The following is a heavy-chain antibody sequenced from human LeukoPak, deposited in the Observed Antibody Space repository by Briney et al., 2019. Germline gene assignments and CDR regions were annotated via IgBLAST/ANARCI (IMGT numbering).Heavy chain of an antibody. CDR1: GFSFSFFA. V-gene: IGHV3-23*01. Sequence: PGGSLRLSCAASGFSFSFFAMSWLSQAPGKGMEWVSTINANSGSRSYAASVTGRFPISRDNSKNTLYLQLNTLRADDTAVYYCAKPISGGLAVTADWFAPWGQGTLVVVSS. D-gene: IGHD6-19*01. CDR2: INANSGSR. CDR3: AKPISGGLAVTADWFAP. J-gene: IGHJ5*01.